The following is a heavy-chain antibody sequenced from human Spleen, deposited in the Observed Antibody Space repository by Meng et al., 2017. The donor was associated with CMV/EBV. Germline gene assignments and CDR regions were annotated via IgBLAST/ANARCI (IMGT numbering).Heavy chain of an antibody. J-gene: IGHJ5*02. Sequence: ESLKISCTVSGGLITSTNYHWGWIRQPPGKGLEWLGIIYYSGTTYYNPSLKSRVTISVDTSNNQFSLRRTSVTAADTAVYFCARVAYYYDATGQWGDWFDPWGQGILVTVSS. CDR1: GGLITSTNYH. CDR2: IYYSGTT. CDR3: ARVAYYYDATGQWGDWFDP. D-gene: IGHD3-16*01. V-gene: IGHV4-39*07.